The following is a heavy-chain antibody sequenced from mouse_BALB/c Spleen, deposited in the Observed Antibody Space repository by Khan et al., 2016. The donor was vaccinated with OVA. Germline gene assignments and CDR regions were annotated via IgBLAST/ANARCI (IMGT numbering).Heavy chain of an antibody. CDR2: IYPGDGDT. Sequence: VQLQQSGAELVRPGSSVKISCKASGYAFSSYWMNWVKQRPGQGLEWIGQIYPGDGDTNYNGKFQGKATLTADKSSSTAYMQLSSLTSEDSAVYFCATGNYYGYDWDGYWGQGTTLTVSS. CDR3: ATGNYYGYDWDGY. V-gene: IGHV1-80*01. CDR1: GYAFSSYW. D-gene: IGHD1-2*01. J-gene: IGHJ2*01.